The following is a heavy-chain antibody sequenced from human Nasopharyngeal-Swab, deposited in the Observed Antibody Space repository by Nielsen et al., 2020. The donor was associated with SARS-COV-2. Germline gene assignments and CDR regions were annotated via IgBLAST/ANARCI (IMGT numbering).Heavy chain of an antibody. Sequence: GSLRLSCTVSGGSISSSDYYWVWIRQPPGKGLEWIGSIYYSGSTYYNPSLKSRVTMSMDSSKSQFSLKLSSVTAADTAVYFCARRYYYDSRGYYGFDYWGHGTLVTVSS. CDR3: ARRYYYDSRGYYGFDY. J-gene: IGHJ4*01. CDR2: IYYSGST. V-gene: IGHV4-39*01. CDR1: GGSISSSDYY. D-gene: IGHD3-22*01.